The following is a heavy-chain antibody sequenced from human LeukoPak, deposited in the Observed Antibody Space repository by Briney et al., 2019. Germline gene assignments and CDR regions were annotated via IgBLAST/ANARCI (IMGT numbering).Heavy chain of an antibody. CDR2: IYYSGST. Sequence: SETLSLTCTVSGGSISSSSYYWGWIRQPPGKGLEWIGSIYYSGSTYYNPSLKSRVTISVDTSKNQFSLKLSSVTAADTAVYYCARSGFGELSLFDYWGQGTLVTVSS. V-gene: IGHV4-39*07. D-gene: IGHD3-10*01. CDR3: ARSGFGELSLFDY. J-gene: IGHJ4*02. CDR1: GGSISSSSYY.